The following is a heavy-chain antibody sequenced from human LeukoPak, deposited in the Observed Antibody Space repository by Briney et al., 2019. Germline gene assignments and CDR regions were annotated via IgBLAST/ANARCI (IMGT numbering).Heavy chain of an antibody. CDR1: GGSISSSNW. J-gene: IGHJ6*04. CDR3: ARDSMSGWVLGPYCYYGMDV. V-gene: IGHV4-4*02. CDR2: IYHSGST. D-gene: IGHD6-19*01. Sequence: SGTLSLTCAVSGGSISSSNWWSWVRQPPGKGLEWIGEIYHSGSTNYNPSLKSRGTISVDKSKNQFSLKLSSVTAADTAVYYCARDSMSGWVLGPYCYYGMDVWGKGTTVTVSS.